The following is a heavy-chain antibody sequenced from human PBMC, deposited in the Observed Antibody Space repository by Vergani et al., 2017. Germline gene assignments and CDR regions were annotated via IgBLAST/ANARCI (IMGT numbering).Heavy chain of an antibody. J-gene: IGHJ6*02. CDR2: ISWNSGSI. V-gene: IGHV3-9*01. D-gene: IGHD6-6*01. CDR3: ARDLVEMGSYGMDV. CDR1: GFTFDDYA. Sequence: EVQLVESGGGLVKPGGSLRLSCAASGFTFDDYAMHWVRQAPGKGLEWVSGISWNSGSIGYADSVKGRFTISRDKSKNSLYLQMNSLRAEDTAVYYCARDLVEMGSYGMDVWGQGTTVTVSS.